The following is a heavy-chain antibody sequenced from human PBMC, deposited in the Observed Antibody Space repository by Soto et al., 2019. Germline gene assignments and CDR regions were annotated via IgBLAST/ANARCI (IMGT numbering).Heavy chain of an antibody. CDR3: ARVRPGNYRDY. D-gene: IGHD3-10*01. V-gene: IGHV3-7*03. J-gene: IGHJ4*02. CDR2: IKEDGSEK. CDR1: GVPFSTGG. Sequence: GGSLVLSCAASGVPFSTGGMGLVRQAPGKGLEWVAKIKEDGSEKYYADSVKGRFIISRDNARNSVYLQMNSLRAEDTAVYYCARVRPGNYRDYWGQGTRVTVS.